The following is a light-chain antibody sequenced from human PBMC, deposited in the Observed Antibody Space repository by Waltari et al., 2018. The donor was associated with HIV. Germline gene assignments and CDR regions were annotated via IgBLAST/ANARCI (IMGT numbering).Light chain of an antibody. CDR1: SSHIGSNS. J-gene: IGLJ3*02. V-gene: IGLV1-47*01. Sequence: QSVLTQPPSASGTPGPRVPIPCSGSSSHIGSNSVYWYQQLPGTAPKLLMDWKNQRPSGVPDRFSGSKSGTSASLAISGLRSEDEADYYCAAWDASLSGWVFGGGTKLTVL. CDR3: AAWDASLSGWV. CDR2: WKN.